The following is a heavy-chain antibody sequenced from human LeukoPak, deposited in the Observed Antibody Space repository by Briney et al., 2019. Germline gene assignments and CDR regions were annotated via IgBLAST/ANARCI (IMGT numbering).Heavy chain of an antibody. V-gene: IGHV3-30-3*01. Sequence: GGSLRLSCAASGFTFSSYAMHWVRQAPGKGLEWVAVISYDGSNKYYADSVKGRFTISRDNSENTLYLQMNSLRAEDTAVYYCARDWGTRYYGSGSYPDYWGQGTLVTVSS. CDR2: ISYDGSNK. CDR3: ARDWGTRYYGSGSYPDY. CDR1: GFTFSSYA. D-gene: IGHD3-10*01. J-gene: IGHJ4*02.